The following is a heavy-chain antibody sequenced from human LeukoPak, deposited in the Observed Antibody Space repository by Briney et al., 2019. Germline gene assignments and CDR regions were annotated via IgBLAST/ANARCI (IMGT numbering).Heavy chain of an antibody. CDR3: ARDRYSGSPGDFQH. V-gene: IGHV1-69*05. CDR1: GGTFSSYA. CDR2: IIPIFGTA. J-gene: IGHJ1*01. D-gene: IGHD1-26*01. Sequence: SVKVSYKASGGTFSSYAISWVRQAPGQGLEWMGGIIPIFGTANYAQKFQGRVTITTDESTSTAYMELSSLRSEDTAVYYCARDRYSGSPGDFQHWGQGTLVTVSS.